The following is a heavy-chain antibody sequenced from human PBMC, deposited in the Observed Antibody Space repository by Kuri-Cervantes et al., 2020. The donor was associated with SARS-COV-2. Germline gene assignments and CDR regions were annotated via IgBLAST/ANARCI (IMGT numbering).Heavy chain of an antibody. V-gene: IGHV4-4*07. D-gene: IGHD6-13*01. Sequence: GSLRLSCTVSGDSISSYFWSWVRQPAGKGLEWIGHIYTSGSTNYNPSLKSRVTMSVDTSKNQFSLKLSSVTAADTAVYYCARDGGTSIAAAGMEYAFDIWGQGTMVTVSS. CDR2: IYTSGST. CDR3: ARDGGTSIAAAGMEYAFDI. CDR1: GDSISSYF. J-gene: IGHJ3*02.